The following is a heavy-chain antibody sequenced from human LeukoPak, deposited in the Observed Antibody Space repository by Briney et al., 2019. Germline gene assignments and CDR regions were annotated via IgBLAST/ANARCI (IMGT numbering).Heavy chain of an antibody. CDR2: INHSGST. Sequence: SETLSLTCAVYGGSFSGYYRSWIRQPPGKGLEWIGEINHSGSTNYNPSLKSRVTISVDTSKNQFSLKLSSVTAADTAVYYCARNGITMVRWSFDYWGQGTLVTVSS. J-gene: IGHJ4*02. CDR1: GGSFSGYY. D-gene: IGHD3-10*01. CDR3: ARNGITMVRWSFDY. V-gene: IGHV4-34*01.